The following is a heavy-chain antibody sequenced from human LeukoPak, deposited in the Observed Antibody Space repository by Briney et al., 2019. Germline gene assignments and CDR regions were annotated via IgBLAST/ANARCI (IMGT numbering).Heavy chain of an antibody. CDR2: IYHSGST. J-gene: IGHJ6*04. CDR3: ARGAGPTPRGVDV. V-gene: IGHV4-38-2*02. D-gene: IGHD1-7*01. CDR1: GYSISSGYY. Sequence: PSETLSLTCTVSGYSISSGYYWGWIRQPPGKGLEWIGSIYHSGSTYYSPSLKSRVTISVDTSKNQFSLKLSSVTAADTAVYYCARGAGPTPRGVDVWGKGTTVTISS.